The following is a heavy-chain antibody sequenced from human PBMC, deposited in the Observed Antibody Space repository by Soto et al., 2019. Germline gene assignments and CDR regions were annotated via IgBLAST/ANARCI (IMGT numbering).Heavy chain of an antibody. J-gene: IGHJ4*02. D-gene: IGHD3-3*01. CDR2: INPSGGTT. CDR1: GYTLTRSY. CDR3: ARDRSILEWSYFEY. V-gene: IGHV1-46*01. Sequence: QVHLVQSGAEVKKPGASVKVSCKASGYTLTRSYMHWLRQAPGQGLEWMGIINPSGGTTSYAQKFQGRVTLTRDTSTSTVYMELSDLRSDDTAVYFCARDRSILEWSYFEYWGQGTLVTVSS.